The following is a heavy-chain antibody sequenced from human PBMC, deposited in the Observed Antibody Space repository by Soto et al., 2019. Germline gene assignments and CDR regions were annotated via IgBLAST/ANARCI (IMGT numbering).Heavy chain of an antibody. CDR3: ARDLSGTIHYYFDY. CDR2: ISYDGSNK. Sequence: QMQLVESGGGVVQPGRSLRLSCAASGFTFSSYAMHWVRQAPGKGLEWVAVISYDGSNKYYADSVKGRFTISRDNSKNTLYLQMNSLRAEDTAVYYCARDLSGTIHYYFDYWGQGTLVTVSS. CDR1: GFTFSSYA. D-gene: IGHD1-1*01. V-gene: IGHV3-30-3*01. J-gene: IGHJ4*02.